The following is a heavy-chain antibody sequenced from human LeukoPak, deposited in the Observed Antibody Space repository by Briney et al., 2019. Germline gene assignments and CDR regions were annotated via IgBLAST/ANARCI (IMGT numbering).Heavy chain of an antibody. CDR1: GFTFSSYS. CDR2: ISSSSSYI. CDR3: ARAPVRGVIKHYYYGMDV. Sequence: GGSLRLSCAASGFTFSSYSMNWVRRAPGKGLEWVSSISSSSSYIYYADSVKGRFTISRDNAKNSLYLQMNSLRAEDTAVYYCARAPVRGVIKHYYYGMDVWGQGTTVTVSS. V-gene: IGHV3-21*01. J-gene: IGHJ6*02. D-gene: IGHD3-10*01.